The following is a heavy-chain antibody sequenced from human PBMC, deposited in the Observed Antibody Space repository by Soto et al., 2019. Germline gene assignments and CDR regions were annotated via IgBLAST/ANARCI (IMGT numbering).Heavy chain of an antibody. CDR2: IVPIFGTT. V-gene: IGHV1-69*01. Sequence: QVQLLQSGAEVKKPGSSVQVSCRVSGGNFRRYSVSWVRQSPGQGLEWVGGIVPIFGTTNYAQRFQDRVTITADEPPGTAYMELTTLTSDDTAIYYCARPDEGGYSSDHHYYYALDLWGQGTAVTVTS. CDR1: GGNFRRYS. J-gene: IGHJ6*02. CDR3: ARPDEGGYSSDHHYYYALDL. D-gene: IGHD2-21*01.